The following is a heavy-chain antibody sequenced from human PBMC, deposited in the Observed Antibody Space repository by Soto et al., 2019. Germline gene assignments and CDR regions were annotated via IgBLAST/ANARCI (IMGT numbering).Heavy chain of an antibody. CDR3: ARDLSYDSVTGHYKPYYFDY. CDR2: IYYSGST. D-gene: IGHD3-9*01. J-gene: IGHJ4*02. Sequence: SETLSLTCTVSGGSISSSSYYWGWIRQPPGKGLEWIGSIYYSGSTYYNPSLKSRVTISVDTSKNQFSLQLNSVTPEDTAVYYCARDLSYDSVTGHYKPYYFDYWGQGALVTVSS. CDR1: GGSISSSSYY. V-gene: IGHV4-39*02.